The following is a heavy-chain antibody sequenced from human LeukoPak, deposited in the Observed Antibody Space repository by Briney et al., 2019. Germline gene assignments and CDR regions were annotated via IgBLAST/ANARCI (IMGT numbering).Heavy chain of an antibody. CDR1: GGSISNSNYY. J-gene: IGHJ6*04. D-gene: IGHD3-3*01. Sequence: SETLSLTCTVSGGSISNSNYYWGWIRQPPGKGLEWIGNIYYSGSTYYNPSLRSRVTISVDTSKNQFSLKLSSVTAADTAVYYCARATNRITIFGVVTLRHLDVWGKGTTVTVSS. CDR3: ARATNRITIFGVVTLRHLDV. V-gene: IGHV4-39*01. CDR2: IYYSGST.